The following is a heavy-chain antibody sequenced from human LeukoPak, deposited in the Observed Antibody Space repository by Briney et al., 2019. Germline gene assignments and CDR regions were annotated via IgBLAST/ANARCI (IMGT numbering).Heavy chain of an antibody. J-gene: IGHJ6*03. CDR1: GFTFSIYE. CDR2: ISDSGSSV. D-gene: IGHD3-3*01. CDR3: ARGPTYYDFWSGYYMFYYYMDV. Sequence: GGSLRLSCEASGFTFSIYEVNWVRQAPGKGLEWLSHISDSGSSVHYADSVKGRFTISRDNSKNSLYLQMNSLRAEDTAVYYCARGPTYYDFWSGYYMFYYYMDVWGKGTTVTVSS. V-gene: IGHV3-48*03.